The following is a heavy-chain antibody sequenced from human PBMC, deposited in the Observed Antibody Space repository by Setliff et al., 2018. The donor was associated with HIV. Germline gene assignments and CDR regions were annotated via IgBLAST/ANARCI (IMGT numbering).Heavy chain of an antibody. V-gene: IGHV3-48*01. CDR2: IRSSSTI. CDR1: GFSFSGYS. CDR3: AIDNYYFDDSGYLVDAFDI. D-gene: IGHD3-22*01. J-gene: IGHJ3*02. Sequence: PGGSLRLSCAASGFSFSGYSMNWVRQAPGRGLEWVSYIRSSSTIYYADYVKGRFTISSDNAKNSLYLQMNSLRVEDTAVDYCAIDNYYFDDSGYLVDAFDIWGQGTMVTVSS.